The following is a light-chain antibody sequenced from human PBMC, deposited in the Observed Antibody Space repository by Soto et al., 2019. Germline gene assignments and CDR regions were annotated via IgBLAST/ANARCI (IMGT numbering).Light chain of an antibody. V-gene: IGKV3-20*01. J-gene: IGKJ2*01. CDR1: QSVTSSY. CDR2: GVS. CDR3: QQYSSLPHT. Sequence: ENVLTQSPGTLSLSPGERATLSCRATQSVTSSYFAWYQQKPGQAPRLLIYGVSSRATDIPDRFSGSGSGTDFTLTISRLESEDFVVYYCQQYSSLPHTFGQGTKLEVK.